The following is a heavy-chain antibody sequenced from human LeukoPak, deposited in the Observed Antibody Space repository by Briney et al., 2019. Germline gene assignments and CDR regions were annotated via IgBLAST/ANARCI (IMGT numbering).Heavy chain of an antibody. Sequence: FTXXXXYXXXVRXAPXKGXXXXXYISSSGSTIYYAASVKGRFTISRDNAKNSLYMQMNSLRARDTAVYYCARVSYSSSSGDWFDPWGQGTLVTVSS. CDR1: FTXXXXY. D-gene: IGHD6-6*01. V-gene: IGHV3-11*04. CDR3: ARVSYSSSSGDWFDP. J-gene: IGHJ5*02. CDR2: ISSSGSTI.